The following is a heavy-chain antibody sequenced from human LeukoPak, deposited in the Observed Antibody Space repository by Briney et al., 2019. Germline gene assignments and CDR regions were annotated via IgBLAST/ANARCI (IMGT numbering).Heavy chain of an antibody. CDR1: GFNFRSYW. D-gene: IGHD3-9*01. Sequence: GGSLRLSCVASGFNFRSYWMSWVRQAPGRGLEWVAFIRYDGSNKYYADSVKGRFTISRDNSKNTLYLQMNSLRAEDTAVYYCAKDHYDILTGYYSEGDYWGQGTLVTVSS. CDR3: AKDHYDILTGYYSEGDY. J-gene: IGHJ4*02. V-gene: IGHV3-30*02. CDR2: IRYDGSNK.